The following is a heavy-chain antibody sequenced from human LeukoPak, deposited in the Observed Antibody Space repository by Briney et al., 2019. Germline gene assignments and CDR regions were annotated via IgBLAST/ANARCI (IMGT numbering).Heavy chain of an antibody. CDR1: GGSISRSSYY. V-gene: IGHV4-39*02. CDR3: ARLFGQQLVPPYYFYMDV. Sequence: SETLSLTCTVSGGSISRSSYYWGWIRQPPGKGLEWIGSFHYSGSTYYNPSLKSRVTISVDTSKNHFSLKLNSVTAADTAVYYCARLFGQQLVPPYYFYMDVWGKGTTVTVSS. CDR2: FHYSGST. D-gene: IGHD6-13*01. J-gene: IGHJ6*03.